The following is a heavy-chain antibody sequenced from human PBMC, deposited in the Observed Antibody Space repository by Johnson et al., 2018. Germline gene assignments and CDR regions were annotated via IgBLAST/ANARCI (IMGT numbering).Heavy chain of an antibody. CDR2: ISSSSSSI. Sequence: VNLVQSWGGLVHPGGSLRFSGAASGFSFGSYSMSWVRQAPGKGLEWLSYISSSSSSIYYADSVKGRFTVSRDNAQNSRFLQMNSLRADDTAVYYCARVISFFYYYMDVGGKGTTVTVSS. J-gene: IGHJ6*03. CDR1: GFSFGSYS. V-gene: IGHV3-48*01. CDR3: ARVISFFYYYMDV. D-gene: IGHD3-3*02.